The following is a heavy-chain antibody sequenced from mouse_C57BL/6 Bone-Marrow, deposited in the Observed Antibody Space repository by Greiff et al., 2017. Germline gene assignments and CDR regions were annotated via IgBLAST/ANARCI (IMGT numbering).Heavy chain of an antibody. CDR3: ARTLHYGSSSNWYFDV. CDR1: GYTFTDHT. Sequence: QVQLQQSDAELVKPGASVKISCKVSGYTFTDHTIHWMKQRPEQGLEWIGYIYPRDGSTTYNEKFKGKATLTADKSSSTAYMQLNSLTSEDSAVYFCARTLHYGSSSNWYFDVWGTGTTVTVSS. D-gene: IGHD1-1*01. V-gene: IGHV1-78*01. CDR2: IYPRDGST. J-gene: IGHJ1*03.